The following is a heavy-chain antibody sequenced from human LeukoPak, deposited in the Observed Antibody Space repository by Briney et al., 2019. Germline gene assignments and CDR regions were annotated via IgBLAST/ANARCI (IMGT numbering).Heavy chain of an antibody. Sequence: VASVKVSCKASGGTFSTYAITWVRQAPGQGLEWMGRIIPILGIANYAQKFQGRVTITADESTSTAYMELSSLRSEDTAVYYCARAGGSAVAGTGPFDYWGQGTPVTVSS. CDR2: IIPILGIA. CDR3: ARAGGSAVAGTGPFDY. CDR1: GGTFSTYA. J-gene: IGHJ4*02. D-gene: IGHD6-19*01. V-gene: IGHV1-69*04.